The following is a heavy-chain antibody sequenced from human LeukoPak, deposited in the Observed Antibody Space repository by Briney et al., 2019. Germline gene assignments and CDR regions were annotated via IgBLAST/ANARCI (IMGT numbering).Heavy chain of an antibody. V-gene: IGHV3-74*01. D-gene: IGHD6-6*01. J-gene: IGHJ4*02. CDR3: ARGPNSNWSGLDF. CDR2: ISPTGSTT. CDR1: GFTFSGHW. Sequence: GGSLRLSFTASGFTFSGHWMHWARQLPGKGLVWVSRISPTGSTTSYADSVKGRFTVSRDNAKNTLYLQVNNLRAEDTAVYYCARGPNSNWSGLDFWGQGTLLTVSS.